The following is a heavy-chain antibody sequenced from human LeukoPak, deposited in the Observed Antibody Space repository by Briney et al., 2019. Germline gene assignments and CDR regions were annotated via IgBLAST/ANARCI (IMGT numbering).Heavy chain of an antibody. D-gene: IGHD4-17*01. CDR2: ISSNGGST. J-gene: IGHJ3*02. CDR3: ARGSGYGDYSQSTFDI. V-gene: IGHV3-64*01. CDR1: GFTFSSYA. Sequence: GGSLGLSCAASGFTFSSYAMHWVRQAPGKGLEYVSAISSNGGSTYYANSVKGRFTISRDNSKNTLYLQMGSLRAEDMAVYYCARGSGYGDYSQSTFDIWGQGTMVTVSS.